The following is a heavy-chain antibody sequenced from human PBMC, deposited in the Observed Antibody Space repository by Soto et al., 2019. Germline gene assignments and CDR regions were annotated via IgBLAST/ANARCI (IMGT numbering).Heavy chain of an antibody. Sequence: PGGSLRLSCAASGFSFSSYGMQWVRQAPGKGLEWVAVISYDGSNKYYADSVKDRFTISRDNSKKTLYLQMNSLRADDTAVYYCAGYSSSSTGAFDIWGQGTMVT. D-gene: IGHD6-13*01. CDR1: GFSFSSYG. V-gene: IGHV3-30*03. CDR2: ISYDGSNK. CDR3: AGYSSSSTGAFDI. J-gene: IGHJ3*02.